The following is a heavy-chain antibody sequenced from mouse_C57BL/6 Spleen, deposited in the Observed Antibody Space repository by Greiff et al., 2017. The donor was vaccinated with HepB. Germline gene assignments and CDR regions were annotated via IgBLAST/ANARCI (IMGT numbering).Heavy chain of an antibody. D-gene: IGHD2-3*01. V-gene: IGHV3-6*01. CDR3: ARAGYYADYYAMDY. CDR1: GYSITSGYY. J-gene: IGHJ4*01. CDR2: ISYDGSN. Sequence: EVQLVESGPGLVKPSQSLSLTCSVTGYSITSGYYWNWIRQFPGNKLEWMGYISYDGSNKYNPSLKNRISITRDTSKNQFFLKLNSVTTEDTATYYCARAGYYADYYAMDYWGQGTSVTVSS.